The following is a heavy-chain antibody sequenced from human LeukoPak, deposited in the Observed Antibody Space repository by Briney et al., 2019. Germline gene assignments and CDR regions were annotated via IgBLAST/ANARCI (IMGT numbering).Heavy chain of an antibody. V-gene: IGHV1-69*06. CDR1: GGTFSSYA. Sequence: SVKVSCKASGGTFSSYAISWVRQAPGQGLEWMGGIIPIFGTANYAQKFQGRVTITADKSTSTAYMELSSLRSEDTAVYYCARNQALYDILTGYCYFDYWGQGALVTVSS. CDR3: ARNQALYDILTGYCYFDY. CDR2: IIPIFGTA. J-gene: IGHJ4*02. D-gene: IGHD3-9*01.